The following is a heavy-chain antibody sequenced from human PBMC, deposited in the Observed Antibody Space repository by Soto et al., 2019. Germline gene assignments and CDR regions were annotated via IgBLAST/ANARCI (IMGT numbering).Heavy chain of an antibody. CDR2: ISYEGSNN. CDR1: GFTFNSHG. D-gene: IGHD2-2*01. V-gene: IGHV3-30*03. Sequence: QVQLVEAGGGVVKPGRSLRLSCGASGFTFNSHGMHWVRQAPGKGLEWVAVISYEGSNNFYAESVKGRFTISRDNSKNTLYLQMNRLRRENTVVYYCARGEEYQLLSRDYFYGMDVWGQGTTVTVSS. J-gene: IGHJ6*02. CDR3: ARGEEYQLLSRDYFYGMDV.